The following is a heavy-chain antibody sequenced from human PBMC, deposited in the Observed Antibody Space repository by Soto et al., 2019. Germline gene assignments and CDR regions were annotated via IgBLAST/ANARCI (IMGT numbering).Heavy chain of an antibody. Sequence: QVQLMQSGTEVKKPGASVTVSCKASGYTSADFGISWGRQAPGQGLEWMGWVSGNNGASNPAPKVQGRIAMTLDTSTGVSYMALRSLRSDDTAIYYCVRDQKYFRVNGNWFDSWGQGTLVSVSS. CDR3: VRDQKYFRVNGNWFDS. CDR2: VSGNNGAS. J-gene: IGHJ5*01. V-gene: IGHV1-18*04. CDR1: GYTSADFG. D-gene: IGHD2-2*01.